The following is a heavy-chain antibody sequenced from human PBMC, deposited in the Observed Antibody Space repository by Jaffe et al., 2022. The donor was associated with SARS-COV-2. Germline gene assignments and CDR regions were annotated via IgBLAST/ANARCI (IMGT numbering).Heavy chain of an antibody. CDR2: ISGSGGST. CDR3: AKDYINYYYVPRPFDY. Sequence: EVQLLESGGGLVQPGGSLRLSCAASGFTFSSYAMSWVRQAPGKGLEWVSAISGSGGSTYYADSVKGRFTISRDNSKNTLYLQMNSLRAEDTAVYYCAKDYINYYYVPRPFDYWGQGTLVTVSS. V-gene: IGHV3-23*01. D-gene: IGHD3-10*02. J-gene: IGHJ4*02. CDR1: GFTFSSYA.